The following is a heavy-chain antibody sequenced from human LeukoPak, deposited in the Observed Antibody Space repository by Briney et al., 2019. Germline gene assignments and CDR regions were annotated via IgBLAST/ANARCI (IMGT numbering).Heavy chain of an antibody. CDR1: GGSISSGGYY. CDR2: IYYSGST. D-gene: IGHD3-16*02. J-gene: IGHJ4*02. CDR3: ARALRLGELSLPPFDY. V-gene: IGHV4-31*03. Sequence: PSETLSLTCTVSGGSISSGGYYWSWIRQHPGKGLEWIGYIYYSGSTYYNPSLKSRVTISVDTSKNQFSLKLSSVTAADTAVYYCARALRLGELSLPPFDYWGQGTLVTVSS.